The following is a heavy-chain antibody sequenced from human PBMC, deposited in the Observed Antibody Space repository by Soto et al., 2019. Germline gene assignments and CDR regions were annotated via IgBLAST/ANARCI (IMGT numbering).Heavy chain of an antibody. D-gene: IGHD3-22*01. CDR2: ISYDGSNK. J-gene: IGHJ4*02. Sequence: GGSLRLSCAASGFTFSSYGMHWVRQAPGKGLEWVAVISYDGSNKYYADTVKGRFTNSRDNSKKTLYLKMNKLKAEDTAVYYCAKLSFYYDSSGYAIGWGQGT. CDR1: GFTFSSYG. V-gene: IGHV3-30*18. CDR3: AKLSFYYDSSGYAIG.